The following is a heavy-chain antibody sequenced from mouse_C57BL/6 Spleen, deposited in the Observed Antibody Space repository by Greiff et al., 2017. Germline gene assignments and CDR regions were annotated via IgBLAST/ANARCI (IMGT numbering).Heavy chain of an antibody. CDR2: ISSGGDYI. CDR3: TSYYQGYFDV. CDR1: GFTFSSSA. V-gene: IGHV5-9-1*02. Sequence: EVKLMESGEGLVKPGGSLKLSCAASGFTFSSSAMSWVRQTPEKRLEWVAYISSGGDYIYYADTVKGRFTISRDNARNTLYLQMSSLKSEDTAMYYCTSYYQGYFDVWGTGTTVTVSS. J-gene: IGHJ1*03. D-gene: IGHD1-1*01.